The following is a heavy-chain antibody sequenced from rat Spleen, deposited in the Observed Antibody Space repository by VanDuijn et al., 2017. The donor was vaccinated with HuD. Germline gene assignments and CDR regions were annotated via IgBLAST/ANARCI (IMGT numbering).Heavy chain of an antibody. D-gene: IGHD1-9*01. V-gene: IGHV2-13*01. CDR1: GFSLSNYG. J-gene: IGHJ1*01. CDR2: IWGNGNA. CDR3: ASLTTGIPLDYWYFDF. Sequence: QVQLKESGPGLVQPSQTLSLTCTVSGFSLSNYGLIWVRQPPGKGLEWMGVIWGNGNANYNSPLKSRLSISRDTSKSQVYLKMSSLQTEDTATYYCASLTTGIPLDYWYFDFWGPGTMVTVSS.